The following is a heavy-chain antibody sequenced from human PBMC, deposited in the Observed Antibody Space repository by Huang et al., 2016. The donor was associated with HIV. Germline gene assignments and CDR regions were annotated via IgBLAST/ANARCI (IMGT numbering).Heavy chain of an antibody. CDR2: IIPIFGTA. V-gene: IGHV1-69*13. Sequence: QVLLVQSGAEVRKPGSSVKVSCTAFGGPFSSYAISWVRQAPGQGLEWMGGIIPIFGTANYTQKCQGRVTITVDESTNTGYMELTRLTSEDTAVYYCARTAYSYGFRQGYNWFDPWGQGTPVTVSS. CDR1: GGPFSSYA. CDR3: ARTAYSYGFRQGYNWFDP. J-gene: IGHJ5*02. D-gene: IGHD5-18*01.